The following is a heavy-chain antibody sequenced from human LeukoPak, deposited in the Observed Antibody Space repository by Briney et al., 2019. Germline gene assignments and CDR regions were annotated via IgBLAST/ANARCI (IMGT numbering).Heavy chain of an antibody. J-gene: IGHJ4*02. CDR1: GFTFSSYW. CDR3: ARDPSRGYSYGYADY. V-gene: IGHV3-74*01. CDR2: INNDGSST. D-gene: IGHD5-18*01. Sequence: GGSLRLSCAASGFTFSSYWMEWVRQAPGKGLVWVSHINNDGSSTTCADSVKGRFTISRDNAKNTLYLQMNSLRAEDTAVYYCARDPSRGYSYGYADYWGQGSLVIVSS.